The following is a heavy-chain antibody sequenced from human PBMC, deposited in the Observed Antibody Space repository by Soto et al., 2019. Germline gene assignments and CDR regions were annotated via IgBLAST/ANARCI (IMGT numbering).Heavy chain of an antibody. V-gene: IGHV1-2*06. CDR1: GYSFTDYY. CDR2: INPKTATT. J-gene: IGHJ5*02. D-gene: IGHD3-16*01. Sequence: QVHLVQSGADVKRPGASVKVSCKASGYSFTDYYIHWVRQAPGQGLEWVGRINPKTATTDYAQKFRDRVTMTRDTSSNPVYLVLSRLKSDDTAVYYCGRADFSYDTGWGSPSNWFDPWGQGTLVTVSS. CDR3: GRADFSYDTGWGSPSNWFDP.